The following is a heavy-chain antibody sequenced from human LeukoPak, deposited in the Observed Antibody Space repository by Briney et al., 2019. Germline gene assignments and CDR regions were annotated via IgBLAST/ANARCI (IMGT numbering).Heavy chain of an antibody. J-gene: IGHJ6*02. V-gene: IGHV3-23*01. Sequence: GGSLRLSCAASEFTFSGYAMSWVRQAPGKGPEWVSTITENGDRSYYTDSVKGRFTISRDISKNTLYLEMNRLRAEDTAVYYCAKGLPVSDFWSGNGYYYGMDVWGQGTAVTVS. CDR2: ITENGDRS. CDR1: EFTFSGYA. D-gene: IGHD3-3*01. CDR3: AKGLPVSDFWSGNGYYYGMDV.